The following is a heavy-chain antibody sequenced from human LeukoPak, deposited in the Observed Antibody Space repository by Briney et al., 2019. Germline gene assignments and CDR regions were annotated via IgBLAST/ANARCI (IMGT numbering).Heavy chain of an antibody. D-gene: IGHD3-22*01. V-gene: IGHV4-30-2*01. CDR3: ARYYSDSSGYSFDY. CDR2: IYHSGST. Sequence: SETLSLTCAVSGGSISSGGYSWSWIRQPPGKGLEWIGYIYHSGSTYYNPSLKSRVTISVDRSKNQFSLKLSSVTAADTAVYYCARYYSDSSGYSFDYWGQGTLVTVSS. CDR1: GGSISSGGYS. J-gene: IGHJ4*02.